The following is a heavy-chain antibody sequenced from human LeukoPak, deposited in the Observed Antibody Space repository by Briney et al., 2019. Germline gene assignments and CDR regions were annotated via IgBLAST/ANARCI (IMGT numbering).Heavy chain of an antibody. CDR3: AREYGDYSSYSDL. CDR2: ITWNGATT. CDR1: GFTFDDYG. D-gene: IGHD4-17*01. V-gene: IGHV3-20*04. Sequence: GGSLRLSCAASGFTFDDYGMSWVRQAPGKGLEWVSGITWNGATTGFADSVKGRFTISRDIAKKSLYLGMSSLRAEDTAFYYCAREYGDYSSYSDLWGRGTLVTVSS. J-gene: IGHJ2*01.